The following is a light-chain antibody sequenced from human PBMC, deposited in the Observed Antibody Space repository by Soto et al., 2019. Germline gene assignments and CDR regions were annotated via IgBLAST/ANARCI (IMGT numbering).Light chain of an antibody. CDR1: QDIRND. V-gene: IGKV1-6*01. Sequence: AIQMTQSPSSLSASVGDRVTITCRSSQDIRNDVVWFQQNPGKAPKLLIYAASTLQNGVPLRFSGSASSRDFNLTISSLQPEDFATYYCLQDYNYPQTFGQGTKVE. J-gene: IGKJ1*01. CDR3: LQDYNYPQT. CDR2: AAS.